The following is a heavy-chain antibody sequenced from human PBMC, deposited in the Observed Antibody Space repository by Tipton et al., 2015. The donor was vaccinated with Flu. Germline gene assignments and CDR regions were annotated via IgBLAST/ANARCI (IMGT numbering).Heavy chain of an antibody. V-gene: IGHV3-23*01. CDR3: AKVIPELVAGLDY. Sequence: SLRLSCVASGFTFSNYGLHWVRQAPGKRLEWVSGISGGGAIRYFADSVKGRFTISRDNSKNMLYLQMNSLRPEDTAIYYCAKVIPELVAGLDYWGQGTLVSVPS. D-gene: IGHD6-19*01. J-gene: IGHJ4*02. CDR1: GFTFSNYG. CDR2: ISGGGAIR.